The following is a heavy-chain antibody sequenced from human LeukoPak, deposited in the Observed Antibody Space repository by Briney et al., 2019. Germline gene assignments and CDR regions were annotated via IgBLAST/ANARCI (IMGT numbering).Heavy chain of an antibody. CDR3: ARDHGAVTRNYYYYGMDV. D-gene: IGHD4-11*01. J-gene: IGHJ6*02. V-gene: IGHV1-18*01. Sequence: ASVKVSCKASGYTFTSYGISWVRQAPGQGLEWMGWISAYNGNTNYAQKLQGRVTMTTDTSTSTAYMELRSLRSDDTAVYYCARDHGAVTRNYYYYGMDVWGQGTTVTVSS. CDR1: GYTFTSYG. CDR2: ISAYNGNT.